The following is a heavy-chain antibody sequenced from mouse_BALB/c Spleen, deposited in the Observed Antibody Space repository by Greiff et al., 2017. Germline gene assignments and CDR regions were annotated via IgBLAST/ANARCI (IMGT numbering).Heavy chain of an antibody. J-gene: IGHJ3*01. CDR2: IDPSDSYT. V-gene: IGHV1S127*01. CDR1: GYTFTSYW. CDR3: TRSGVVATPFAY. D-gene: IGHD1-1*01. Sequence: QVQLQQPGAELVKPGASVKMSCKASGYTFTSYWMHWVKQRPGQGLEWIGVIDPSDSYTSYNQKFKGKATLTVDTSSSTAYMQLSSLTSEDSAVYYCTRSGVVATPFAYWGQGTLVTVSA.